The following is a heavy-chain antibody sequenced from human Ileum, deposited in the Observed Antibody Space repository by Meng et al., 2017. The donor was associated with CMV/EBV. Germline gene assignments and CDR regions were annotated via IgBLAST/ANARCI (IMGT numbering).Heavy chain of an antibody. CDR1: GFTFSRYG. CDR2: IWFDGSNE. CDR3: ARDAIPIVGTTNPDY. D-gene: IGHD1-26*01. V-gene: IGHV3-33*01. J-gene: IGHJ4*02. Sequence: SCAASGFTFSRYGFHWVRQAPGKGLEWVAVIWFDGSNEQYADSVKGRFTISRDNSKNTLHLQIDSLRAADTAVYYCARDAIPIVGTTNPDYWGQGTLVTVSS.